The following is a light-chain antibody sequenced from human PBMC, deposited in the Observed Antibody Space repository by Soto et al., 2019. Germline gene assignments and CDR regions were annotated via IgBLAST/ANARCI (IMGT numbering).Light chain of an antibody. V-gene: IGKV3-11*01. CDR2: DAS. J-gene: IGKJ5*01. CDR1: QSVGSY. Sequence: EIVLTQSPATLSLSPGERATLSCRASQSVGSYLVWYQQKPGQAPRLPIYDASSRATGIPARFGGSGSGTDFTLTISSLESEDFAVYYCQQRSDWPPITFGQGTRLEMK. CDR3: QQRSDWPPIT.